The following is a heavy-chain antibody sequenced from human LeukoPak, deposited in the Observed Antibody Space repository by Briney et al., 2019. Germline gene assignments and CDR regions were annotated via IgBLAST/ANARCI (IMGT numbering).Heavy chain of an antibody. Sequence: SQTLSLTCTVSGGSISSGDYYWAWIRQPPGTGLEWIGSIYYSGSTYYNPSLKSRVTISVDTSKNQFSLKLSSVTAADTAVYYCARVVTTSVFHFDYWGQGTLVTVSS. J-gene: IGHJ4*02. CDR2: IYYSGST. D-gene: IGHD2-21*02. CDR3: ARVVTTSVFHFDY. CDR1: GGSISSGDYY. V-gene: IGHV4-39*01.